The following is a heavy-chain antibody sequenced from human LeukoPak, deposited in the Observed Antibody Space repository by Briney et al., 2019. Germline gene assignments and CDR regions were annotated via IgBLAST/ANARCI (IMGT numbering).Heavy chain of an antibody. V-gene: IGHV3-30*02. Sequence: PGGSLRLSCAASGFIFSDYAIYWVRQTPGKGLEWVAFIRYDGSNKIYADSVKGRFTISRDNSYNTVYLQMTGLRAEDTAVYYCAKDGESGIQWTQGYFDYWGQGTLVTVSS. J-gene: IGHJ4*02. D-gene: IGHD1-1*01. CDR2: IRYDGSNK. CDR3: AKDGESGIQWTQGYFDY. CDR1: GFIFSDYA.